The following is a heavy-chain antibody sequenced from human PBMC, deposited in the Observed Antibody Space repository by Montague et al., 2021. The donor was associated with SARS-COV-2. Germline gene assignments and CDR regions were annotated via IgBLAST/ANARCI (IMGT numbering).Heavy chain of an antibody. CDR3: ARVDSSGRVDY. CDR2: ISYSGST. D-gene: IGHD3-22*01. V-gene: IGHV4-59*12. J-gene: IGHJ4*02. CDR1: GGSLNNYF. Sequence: SETLSLTYTVSGGSLNNYFWSWIRQPPGKGLEWVGYISYSGSTNYNPSLQSRVTISVDTARNQFSLKLLSVTAAGTAFYYCARVDSSGRVDYWGQGTLVSVSS.